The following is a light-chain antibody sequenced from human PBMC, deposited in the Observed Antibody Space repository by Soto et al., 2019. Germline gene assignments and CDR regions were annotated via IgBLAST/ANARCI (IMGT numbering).Light chain of an antibody. CDR2: DAS. V-gene: IGKV3D-20*01. CDR1: QSVSSNY. CDR3: QQYGSSPT. Sequence: ETVLTQSPATLSLSPGERSTLSCGAGQSVSSNYLAWYQHKRGLAPRLLIYDASSRATGIPDRFSGSGSGTDFTLTISRLEPEDFGVYYRQQYGSSPTFGQGTRLEIK. J-gene: IGKJ5*01.